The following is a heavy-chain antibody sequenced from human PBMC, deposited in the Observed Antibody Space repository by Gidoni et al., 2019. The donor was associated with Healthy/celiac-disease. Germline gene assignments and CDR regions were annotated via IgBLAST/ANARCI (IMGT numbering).Heavy chain of an antibody. CDR1: GFTFSSYG. CDR3: AKDLCGSCYVLGSFDY. D-gene: IGHD2-15*01. CDR2: ISYDGSNK. Sequence: QVQLVESGGGVVQPGRCLRRSCAAYGFTFSSYGMHWVRQAPGKGLAWVAVISYDGSNKYYADSVKGRFTISRDNSKNTLYLQMNSLRAEDTAVYYCAKDLCGSCYVLGSFDYWGQGTLVTVSS. V-gene: IGHV3-30*18. J-gene: IGHJ4*02.